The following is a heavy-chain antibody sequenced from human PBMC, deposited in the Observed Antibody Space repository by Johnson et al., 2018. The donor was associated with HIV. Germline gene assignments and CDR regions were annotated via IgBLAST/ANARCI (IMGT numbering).Heavy chain of an antibody. CDR3: ASRGREIVAAGILGAFDI. J-gene: IGHJ3*02. Sequence: VQLVESGGGLVQPGGSLRLSCAASGFTFSCYDVHWVRQATGKGLEWVSPIGTAGDTYYPGSVKGRFTISKENAKNSLYLQMNSLRAGDTAVYYCASRGREIVAAGILGAFDIWGQGTMVTVSS. V-gene: IGHV3-13*01. D-gene: IGHD6-13*01. CDR1: GFTFSCYD. CDR2: IGTAGDT.